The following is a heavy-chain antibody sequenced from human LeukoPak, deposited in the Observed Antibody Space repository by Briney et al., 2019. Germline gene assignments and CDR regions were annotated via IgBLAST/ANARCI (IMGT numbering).Heavy chain of an antibody. CDR1: GGSISSSSYY. D-gene: IGHD6-19*01. CDR3: ARRARGSGWYNY. V-gene: IGHV4-39*01. Sequence: SETLSLTCTVSGGSISSSSYYWGWIRQPPGKGLEWIGSIYYSGSTYYNPSLKSRVTISVDTSKNQFSLKLSSVTAADTAVYYCARRARGSGWYNYWGQGTLVTVSS. J-gene: IGHJ4*02. CDR2: IYYSGST.